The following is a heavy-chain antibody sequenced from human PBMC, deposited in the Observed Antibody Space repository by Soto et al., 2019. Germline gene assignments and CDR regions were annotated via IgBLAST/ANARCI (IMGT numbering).Heavy chain of an antibody. CDR3: ARSGGGYDSSGYYYAY. CDR2: ISYDGSNK. D-gene: IGHD3-22*01. CDR1: GFNFSSYA. Sequence: PGVSLRLSCAASGFNFSSYAMHWVRQAPGKGLERVAVISYDGSNKYYADSVKGRFTISRDNSKNTLYLQMNSLKAEDKAVYYCARSGGGYDSSGYYYAYGGQGTLVNVSS. V-gene: IGHV3-30-3*01. J-gene: IGHJ4*02.